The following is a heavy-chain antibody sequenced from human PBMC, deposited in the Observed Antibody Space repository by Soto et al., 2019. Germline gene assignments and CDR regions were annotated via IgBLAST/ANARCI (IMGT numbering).Heavy chain of an antibody. J-gene: IGHJ4*02. CDR3: AKRQHSSSPRSRFDY. Sequence: HPGGSLRLSCAASGFTFSSYAMSWVRQAPGKGLEWVSAISVSGGSTYYADSVKGRFTISRDNSKNTLYLQMNSLRAEDTAVYYCAKRQHSSSPRSRFDYWGQGTLVTVSS. V-gene: IGHV3-23*01. CDR2: ISVSGGST. D-gene: IGHD6-6*01. CDR1: GFTFSSYA.